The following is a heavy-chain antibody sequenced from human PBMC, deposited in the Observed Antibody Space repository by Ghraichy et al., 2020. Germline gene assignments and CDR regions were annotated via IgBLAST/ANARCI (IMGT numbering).Heavy chain of an antibody. Sequence: SGPTLVKPTQTLTLTCTFSGFSLSTRGMCVTWIRQPPGEALEWLARLDWDDDKYYSTSLKTRLTISKDTSKNQVVLTMTNMDPVDTATYYCARIVEQQLDALDIWGQGTMVTVSS. D-gene: IGHD6-13*01. CDR1: GFSLSTRGMC. V-gene: IGHV2-70*11. CDR2: LDWDDDK. CDR3: ARIVEQQLDALDI. J-gene: IGHJ3*02.